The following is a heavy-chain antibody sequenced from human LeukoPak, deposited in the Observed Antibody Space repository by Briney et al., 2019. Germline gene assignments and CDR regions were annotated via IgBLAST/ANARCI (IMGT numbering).Heavy chain of an antibody. Sequence: SETLSLTCTVSGDSISSGGHYWGWIRQTPGKRLEWIGNIYFSGDTSYNPSLKSRLTMSVDTSKNQLFLNLDPVTAADTAVYYCARDSGFWLYWGQGTLVTVSS. J-gene: IGHJ4*02. CDR1: GDSISSGGHY. D-gene: IGHD3-22*01. V-gene: IGHV4-39*07. CDR2: IYFSGDT. CDR3: ARDSGFWLY.